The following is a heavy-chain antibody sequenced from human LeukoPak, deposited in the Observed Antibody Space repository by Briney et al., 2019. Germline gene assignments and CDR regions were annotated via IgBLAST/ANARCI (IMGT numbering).Heavy chain of an antibody. CDR3: ARGRYDFWSGYYVPGEYYFDY. J-gene: IGHJ4*02. CDR2: INHSGST. CDR1: GGSFSGYY. D-gene: IGHD3-3*01. Sequence: SETLSLTCAVYGGSFSGYYWSWIRQPPGKGLEWVGEINHSGSTNYNPSLKSRVTISVDTSKNQFSLQLRSVTAADTAVYYCARGRYDFWSGYYVPGEYYFDYWGQGTLVTVSS. V-gene: IGHV4-34*01.